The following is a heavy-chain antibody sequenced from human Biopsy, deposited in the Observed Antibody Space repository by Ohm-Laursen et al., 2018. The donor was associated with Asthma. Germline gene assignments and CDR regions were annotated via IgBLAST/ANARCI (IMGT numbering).Heavy chain of an antibody. CDR1: GGYLTGHY. CDR3: ARAAITGIRGWFDP. J-gene: IGHJ5*02. Sequence: SDTLSLTCPVYGGYLTGHYWNWIRQPPGKGLEWIGEIDQSEYTNYNPSLKSRVTISADTSKNQFHLNLSSVTAADTAVYFCARAAITGIRGWFDPWGQGTQVTVSS. D-gene: IGHD1-20*01. CDR2: IDQSEYT. V-gene: IGHV4-34*01.